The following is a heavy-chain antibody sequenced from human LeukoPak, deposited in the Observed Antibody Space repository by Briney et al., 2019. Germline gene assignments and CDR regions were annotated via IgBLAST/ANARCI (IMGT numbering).Heavy chain of an antibody. V-gene: IGHV3-21*01. Sequence: GGSLRLSCAASGFTFSSYSMNWVRQAPGKGLEWVSSISSSSRYIYYADSVKGRFTISRDNAKNSLYLQMNSLRAEDTAVYYCARNPGGYYYMDVWGKGTTVTVSS. J-gene: IGHJ6*03. CDR2: ISSSSRYI. CDR1: GFTFSSYS. CDR3: ARNPGGYYYMDV. D-gene: IGHD3-10*01.